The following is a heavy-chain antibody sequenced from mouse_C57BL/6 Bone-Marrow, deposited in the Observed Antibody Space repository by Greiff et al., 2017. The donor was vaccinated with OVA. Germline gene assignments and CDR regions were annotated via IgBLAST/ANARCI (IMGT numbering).Heavy chain of an antibody. V-gene: IGHV2-5*01. CDR3: AKKGDYYGSSPLYAVDY. J-gene: IGHJ4*01. D-gene: IGHD1-1*01. Sequence: VKLMESGPGLVQPSQSLSITCTVSGFSLTSYGVHWVRQSPGKGLEWLGVLWSGGSTDYNAAFMSRLSITKDNSKSQVFFKMNSLQADDTAIYYCAKKGDYYGSSPLYAVDYWGQGTSVTVSS. CDR2: LWSGGST. CDR1: GFSLTSYG.